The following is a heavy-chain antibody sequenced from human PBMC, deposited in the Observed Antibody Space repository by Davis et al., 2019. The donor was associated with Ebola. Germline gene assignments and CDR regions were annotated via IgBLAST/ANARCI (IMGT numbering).Heavy chain of an antibody. J-gene: IGHJ4*02. D-gene: IGHD3-3*01. CDR1: GGSFSGYY. Sequence: SETLSLTCAVYGGSFSGYYWSWIRQPAGKGLEWIGRIYTSGSTNYNPSLKSRVTMSVDTSKNQFSLKLSSVTAADTAVYYCARDKSWYDFWSGYYTHGLDYWGQGTLVTVSS. V-gene: IGHV4-4*07. CDR3: ARDKSWYDFWSGYYTHGLDY. CDR2: IYTSGST.